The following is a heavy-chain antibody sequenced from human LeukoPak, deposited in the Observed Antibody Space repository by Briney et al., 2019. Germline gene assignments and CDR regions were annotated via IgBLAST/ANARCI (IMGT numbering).Heavy chain of an antibody. CDR1: GGSISSSAYY. J-gene: IGHJ3*02. Sequence: SETLSLTCTVSGGSISSSAYYWGWIRQPPGKGLEWIGSIYYTGNTYYNPSLKSRVTISVDTSKNQFSLKLSSVTAADTAVYYCARDLHSSSWYIAFDIWGQGTMVTVSS. CDR3: ARDLHSSSWYIAFDI. D-gene: IGHD6-13*01. V-gene: IGHV4-39*07. CDR2: IYYTGNT.